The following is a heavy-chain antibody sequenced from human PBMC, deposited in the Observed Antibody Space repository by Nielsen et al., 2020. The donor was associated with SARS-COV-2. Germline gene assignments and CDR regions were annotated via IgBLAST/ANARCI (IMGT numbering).Heavy chain of an antibody. CDR2: ISGSGGST. CDR3: AKRSWGATGFDP. V-gene: IGHV3-23*01. J-gene: IGHJ5*02. D-gene: IGHD1-26*01. Sequence: WIRQSPGKGLEWVSAISGSGGSTYYADSVKGRFTISRDNSKNTLYLQMNSLRAEDTAVYYCAKRSWGATGFDPWGQGTLVTVSS.